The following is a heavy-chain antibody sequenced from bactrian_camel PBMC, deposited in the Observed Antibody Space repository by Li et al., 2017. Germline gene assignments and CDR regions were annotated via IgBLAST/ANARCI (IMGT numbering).Heavy chain of an antibody. Sequence: QVQLVESGGGSAQVGGSLRLSCVLSGSTYKTYCMAWFRQAPGKEREGVACIYTADGSTLYTDSVKGRFTISRDAAKDTVYLQMDSVQPEDTAMFHCAADVRRRGCGGSCLAGFDYWGQGTQVTVS. CDR1: GSTYKTYC. V-gene: IGHV3S63*01. CDR3: AADVRRRGCGGSCLAGFDY. D-gene: IGHD2*01. CDR2: IYTADGST. J-gene: IGHJ4*01.